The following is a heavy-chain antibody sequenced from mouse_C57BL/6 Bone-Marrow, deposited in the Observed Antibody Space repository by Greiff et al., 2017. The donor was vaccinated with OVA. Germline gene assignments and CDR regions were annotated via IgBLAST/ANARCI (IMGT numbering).Heavy chain of an antibody. CDR1: GYAFSSSW. D-gene: IGHD2-14*01. CDR3: ARAPYYRDYYAMDY. CDR2: IYPGDGDT. J-gene: IGHJ4*01. V-gene: IGHV1-82*01. Sequence: VKLMESGPELVKPGASVKISCKASGYAFSSSWMNWVKQRPGKGLEWIGRIYPGDGDTNYNGKFKGKATLTADKSSSTAYMQLSSLTSEDSAVYFCARAPYYRDYYAMDYWGQGTSVTVSS.